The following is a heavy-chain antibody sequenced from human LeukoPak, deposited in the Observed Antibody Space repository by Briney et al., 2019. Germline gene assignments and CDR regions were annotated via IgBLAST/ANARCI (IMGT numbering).Heavy chain of an antibody. J-gene: IGHJ4*02. V-gene: IGHV1-2*02. CDR1: GYTFTGYY. CDR3: ARARGGPQFRFDY. CDR2: INPNSGGT. Sequence: GASVKVSCTASGYTFTGYYMHWVRQAPGQGLEWMGWINPNSGGTNYAQKFQGRVTMTRDTSISTAYMELSRLRSDDTAVYYCARARGGPQFRFDYWGQGTLVTVSS. D-gene: IGHD3-16*01.